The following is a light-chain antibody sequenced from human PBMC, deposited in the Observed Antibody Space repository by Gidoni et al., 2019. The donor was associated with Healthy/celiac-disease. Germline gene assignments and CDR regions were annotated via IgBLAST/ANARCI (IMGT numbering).Light chain of an antibody. CDR2: KAS. CDR3: QQYNSYS. J-gene: IGKJ4*01. Sequence: DIQMNQSPSTLSASAGDRVTITCRASQSISSWLAWYQQKPGKAPKLLIYKASSLESGVPSRFSGSGSGTEFTLTISSLQPDDFATYYCQQYNSYSFGGGTKVEIK. V-gene: IGKV1-5*03. CDR1: QSISSW.